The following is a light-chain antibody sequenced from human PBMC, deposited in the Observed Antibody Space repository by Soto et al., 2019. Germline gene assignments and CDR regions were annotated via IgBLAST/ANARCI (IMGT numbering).Light chain of an antibody. CDR2: GNS. CDR3: QYYDSSLSGLSGSV. J-gene: IGLJ7*01. V-gene: IGLV1-40*01. Sequence: QSVLTQPPSVSGAPGQRVTISCTGSSSNIGAGYDVHWYQQLPGTAPKLLIHGNSNRPSGVPDRFSGSKSGTSASLAITGLQAEDDADYYCQYYDSSLSGLSGSVFGGGTQLTVL. CDR1: SSNIGAGYD.